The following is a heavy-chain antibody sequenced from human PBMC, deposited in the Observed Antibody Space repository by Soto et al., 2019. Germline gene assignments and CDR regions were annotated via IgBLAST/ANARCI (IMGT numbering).Heavy chain of an antibody. CDR3: ARDNSGWGFDY. V-gene: IGHV3-48*02. D-gene: IGHD5-12*01. Sequence: GGSLRLSCGASGFTFNKYIMSWVRQAPGKGLEWLSDISSSSGTIYYADSVRGRFTISRDNAKNSLYLQMISLRDEDTAVYFCARDNSGWGFDYWGQGTLVTVSS. CDR1: GFTFNKYI. J-gene: IGHJ4*02. CDR2: ISSSSGTI.